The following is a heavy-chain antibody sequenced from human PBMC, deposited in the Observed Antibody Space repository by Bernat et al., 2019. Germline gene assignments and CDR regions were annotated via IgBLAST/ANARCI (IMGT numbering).Heavy chain of an antibody. J-gene: IGHJ4*02. V-gene: IGHV3-30-3*01. CDR1: GFTFSSYA. CDR2: ISYDGSNK. CDR3: AREAGGGSCGY. Sequence: QVQLVESGGGVVQPGRSLRLSCAASGFTFSSYAMHWVRQAPGKGLEWVAVISYDGSNKYYADSVKGRFTISRENSKNTLYLQMNSRRAEDTAVYYCAREAGGGSCGYWGQGTLVTVSS. D-gene: IGHD2-15*01.